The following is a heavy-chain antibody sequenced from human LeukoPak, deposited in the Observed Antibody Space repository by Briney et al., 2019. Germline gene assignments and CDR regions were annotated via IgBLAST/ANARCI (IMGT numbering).Heavy chain of an antibody. CDR2: IYYSGST. Sequence: PSETLSLTCAVYGGSFSGYYWTWTRQPPGKGLEWIGSIYYSGSTYYNPSLKSRVTISVDTSKNQFSLKLSSVTAADTAVYYCAREFSDWGQGTLVTVSS. V-gene: IGHV4-34*11. J-gene: IGHJ4*02. CDR1: GGSFSGYY. D-gene: IGHD3-3*01. CDR3: AREFSD.